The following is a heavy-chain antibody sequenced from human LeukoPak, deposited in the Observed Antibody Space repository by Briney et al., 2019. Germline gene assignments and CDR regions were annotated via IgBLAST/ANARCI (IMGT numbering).Heavy chain of an antibody. J-gene: IGHJ4*02. CDR2: ISGSGGST. D-gene: IGHD5-18*01. V-gene: IGHV3-23*01. CDR3: ATPGGTAMVFDFDY. Sequence: GGSLRLSCAASGFTFSNYAMSWVRQAPGKGLEWVSAISGSGGSTYYADSVKGRFTISRDNSKNTQYLQMNSLRAEDTAVYYCATPGGTAMVFDFDYWGQGTLVTVSS. CDR1: GFTFSNYA.